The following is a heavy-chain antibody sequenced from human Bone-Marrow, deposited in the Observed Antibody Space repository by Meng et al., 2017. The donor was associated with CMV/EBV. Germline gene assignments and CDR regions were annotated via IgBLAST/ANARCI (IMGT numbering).Heavy chain of an antibody. V-gene: IGHV1-69*01. Sequence: SYALSWVRPAPGQGLEWMGGIIPIFGTANYAQKFQGRVTITADESTSTAYMELSSLRSEDTAVYYCAREYCSSTSCYSPGITTFDPWGQGTLVTVSS. CDR2: IIPIFGTA. CDR3: AREYCSSTSCYSPGITTFDP. J-gene: IGHJ5*02. D-gene: IGHD2-2*01. CDR1: SYA.